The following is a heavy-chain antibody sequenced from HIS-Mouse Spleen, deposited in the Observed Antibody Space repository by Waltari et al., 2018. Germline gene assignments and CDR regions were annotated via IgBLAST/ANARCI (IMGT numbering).Heavy chain of an antibody. CDR3: ARPGIAAAGTEGWFDP. J-gene: IGHJ5*02. D-gene: IGHD6-13*01. Sequence: QVQLVESGGGVVQPGRSLRLSWAASGLTFSSYAMHLVRQAPGKGLEWVAVISYDGSNKYYADSVKGRFTISRDNSKNTLYLQMNSLRAEDTAVYYCARPGIAAAGTEGWFDPWGQGTLVTVSS. V-gene: IGHV3-30*04. CDR2: ISYDGSNK. CDR1: GLTFSSYA.